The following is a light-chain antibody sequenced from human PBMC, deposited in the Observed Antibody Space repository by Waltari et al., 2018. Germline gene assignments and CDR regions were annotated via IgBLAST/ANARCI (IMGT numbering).Light chain of an antibody. J-gene: IGKJ4*01. Sequence: DIQMTQSPSTLSASVGDRVTITCRASRSISKWLAWYQQKPGKAPKLIIYTATYLQSGVPSRFSGIGSGTEFTLTISSLQPDDFATYYCQEYDNFPLTFGGGTKVEIK. CDR2: TAT. CDR1: RSISKW. CDR3: QEYDNFPLT. V-gene: IGKV1-5*03.